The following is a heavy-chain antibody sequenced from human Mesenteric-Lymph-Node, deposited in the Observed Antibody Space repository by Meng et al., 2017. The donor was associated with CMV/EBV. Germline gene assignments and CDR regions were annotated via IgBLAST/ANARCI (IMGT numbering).Heavy chain of an antibody. D-gene: IGHD3-10*01. V-gene: IGHV4-39*01. CDR1: GGSISSSSYY. Sequence: QLQLLESGPGLVKHSETLSLTSTVSGGSISSSSYYWGWIRQPPGKGLEWIGSIYYSGSTYYNPSLKSRVTISVDTSKNQFSLKLSSVTAADTAVYYCARPHYYGSGSSPWFDPWGQGTLVTVSS. CDR3: ARPHYYGSGSSPWFDP. CDR2: IYYSGST. J-gene: IGHJ5*02.